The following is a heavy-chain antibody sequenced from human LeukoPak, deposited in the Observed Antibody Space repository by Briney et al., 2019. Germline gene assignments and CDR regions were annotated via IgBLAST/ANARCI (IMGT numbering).Heavy chain of an antibody. Sequence: PSETLSLTCTVSGGSISSSSYYWGWIRQPPGKGLEWIGSIYYSGSTYYNPSLKSRVTISVDTSKNQFSLKLSSVTAADTAVYYCARDKRNRGHLDYWGQGTLVTVSS. D-gene: IGHD1-14*01. V-gene: IGHV4-39*02. CDR2: IYYSGST. J-gene: IGHJ4*02. CDR3: ARDKRNRGHLDY. CDR1: GGSISSSSYY.